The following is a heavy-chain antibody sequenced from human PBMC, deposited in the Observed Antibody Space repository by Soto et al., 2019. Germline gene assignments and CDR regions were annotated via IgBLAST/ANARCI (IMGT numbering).Heavy chain of an antibody. Sequence: EVQLVESGGGLVQPGRSLRLSCTASGFTFNDYAMHWVRQAPGKGLEWVSGIILSSGNIGYADSVRGRFTVSRDNAKNSLYLQMNSLRTEDTALYYCAIFRTVTTPFDYWGQGTLVNVSS. D-gene: IGHD4-17*01. CDR1: GFTFNDYA. J-gene: IGHJ4*02. CDR3: AIFRTVTTPFDY. CDR2: IILSSGNI. V-gene: IGHV3-9*01.